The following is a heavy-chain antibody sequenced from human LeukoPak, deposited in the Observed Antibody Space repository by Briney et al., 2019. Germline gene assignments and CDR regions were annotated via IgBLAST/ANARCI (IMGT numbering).Heavy chain of an antibody. Sequence: SETLSLTCTVSGGSISSYYWSWIRQPPGKGLEWIGYIYYSGSTYYNPSLKSRVTISVDTSKNQFPLKLSSVTAADTAVYYCSILCGGDCYSRGAFDIWGQGTMVTVSS. J-gene: IGHJ3*02. CDR2: IYYSGST. V-gene: IGHV4-59*08. CDR1: GGSISSYY. CDR3: SILCGGDCYSRGAFDI. D-gene: IGHD2-21*02.